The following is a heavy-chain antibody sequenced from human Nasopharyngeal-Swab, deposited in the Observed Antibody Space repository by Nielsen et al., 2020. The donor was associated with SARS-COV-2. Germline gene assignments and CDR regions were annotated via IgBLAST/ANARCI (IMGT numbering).Heavy chain of an antibody. V-gene: IGHV4-39*02. J-gene: IGHJ4*02. Sequence: SETLSLTCTVSGGSLSSSNYYWGWIRQPPGKGLEWIGTVSYSGPTYYNPSLKSRVTMSVDTSKNHFSLRLSSVTAGDTAVYYCGRLTKTTVTRRLYFDYWGQGTLVTVSS. CDR1: GGSLSSSNYY. CDR2: VSYSGPT. CDR3: GRLTKTTVTRRLYFDY. D-gene: IGHD4-11*01.